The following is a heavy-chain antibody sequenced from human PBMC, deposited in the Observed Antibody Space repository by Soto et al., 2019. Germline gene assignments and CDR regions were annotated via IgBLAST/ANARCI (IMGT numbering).Heavy chain of an antibody. CDR2: INHSGST. CDR3: ARITIFGVVYY. CDR1: GGSFSGYY. Sequence: SETLSLICAVYGGSFSGYYWSWIRQPPGKGLEWIGEINHSGSTNYNPSLKSRVTISVDTSKNQFPLKLSSVTAADTAVYYCARITIFGVVYYWGQGTLVTVSS. J-gene: IGHJ4*02. V-gene: IGHV4-34*01. D-gene: IGHD3-3*01.